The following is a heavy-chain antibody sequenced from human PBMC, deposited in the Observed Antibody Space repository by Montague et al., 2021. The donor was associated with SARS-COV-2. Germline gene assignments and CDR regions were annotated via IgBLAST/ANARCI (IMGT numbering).Heavy chain of an antibody. J-gene: IGHJ4*02. CDR2: IDWDDDK. CDR3: ARSYGTTVVTRAFDY. CDR1: GFSLSTSGMC. V-gene: IGHV2-70*01. Sequence: PALVKPTQTLTLTCTFSGFSLSTSGMCVSWIRQPPGKALEWLTLIDWDDDKYYSTSLKTRLTISKDTSNNQVVLTMTNMDPVDTATYYCARSYGTTVVTRAFDYWGQGTLVTVSS. D-gene: IGHD4-23*01.